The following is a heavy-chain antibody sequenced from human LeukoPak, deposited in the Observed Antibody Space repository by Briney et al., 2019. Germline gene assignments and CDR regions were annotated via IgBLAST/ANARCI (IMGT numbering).Heavy chain of an antibody. Sequence: NPGGSLRLSCVASRFNFDEYSMDWVRQVPGKGLEWVSSISSNSHYIYYADSVKGRFTITRDNAEKSLYLQMNSLRVEDTAVYYCARDDRTYYEDSGPFDHWGQGTLVTVSS. V-gene: IGHV3-21*01. CDR1: RFNFDEYS. CDR2: ISSNSHYI. D-gene: IGHD3-10*01. J-gene: IGHJ4*02. CDR3: ARDDRTYYEDSGPFDH.